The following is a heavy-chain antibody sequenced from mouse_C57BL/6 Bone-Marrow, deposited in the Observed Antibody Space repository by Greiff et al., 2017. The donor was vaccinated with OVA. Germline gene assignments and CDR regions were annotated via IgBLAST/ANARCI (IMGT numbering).Heavy chain of an antibody. V-gene: IGHV5-9-1*02. CDR1: GFTFSSYA. D-gene: IGHD2-1*01. CDR2: ISSGGDYI. J-gene: IGHJ3*01. CDR3: TRVGNPPFAC. Sequence: DVMLVESGEGLVKPGGSLKLSCAASGFTFSSYAMSWVRQTPEKRLEWVAYISSGGDYIYYADTVKGRFTISRDNARNTLYLQMSSLKSEDTAMYYCTRVGNPPFACWGQGTLVTVSA.